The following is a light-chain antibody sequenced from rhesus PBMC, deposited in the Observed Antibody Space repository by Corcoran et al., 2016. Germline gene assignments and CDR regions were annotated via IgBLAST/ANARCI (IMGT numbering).Light chain of an antibody. Sequence: DIQMTQSPSSLSASVGDRVTITCRASQGITNDLAWYQQKPGKAPKLLIYAASNLQSGVPSRFRGSGYGTDYTLTISSLQPEDFATYYCQQGYNTPWTFGQGTKVEIK. CDR1: QGITND. CDR3: QQGYNTPWT. J-gene: IGKJ1*01. CDR2: AAS. V-gene: IGKV1-18*01.